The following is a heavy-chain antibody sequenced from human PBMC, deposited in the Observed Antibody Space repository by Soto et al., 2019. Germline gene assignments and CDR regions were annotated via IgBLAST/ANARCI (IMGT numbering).Heavy chain of an antibody. CDR1: GGSISSSSYY. CDR3: ARHADPHDYISWFDP. V-gene: IGHV4-39*01. Sequence: ASETLSLTCTVSGGSISSSSYYWGWIRQPPGKGLEWIGSIYYSGSTYYNPSLKSRVTISVDTSKNQFSLKLSSVTAADTAVYYCARHADPHDYISWFDPWGQGTLVTVSS. D-gene: IGHD4-4*01. J-gene: IGHJ5*02. CDR2: IYYSGST.